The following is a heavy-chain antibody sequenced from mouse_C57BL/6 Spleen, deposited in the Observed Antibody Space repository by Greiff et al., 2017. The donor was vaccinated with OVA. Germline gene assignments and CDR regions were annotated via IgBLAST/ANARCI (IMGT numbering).Heavy chain of an antibody. CDR1: GYTFTDYY. CDR3: AIEGGGFAY. Sequence: VKLVESGAELVRPGASVKLSCKASGYTFTDYYINWVKQRPGQGLEWIARIYPGSGNTYYNEKFKGKATLTAEKSSSTAYMQLSSLTSEDSAVYFCAIEGGGFAYWGQGTLVTVSA. J-gene: IGHJ3*01. CDR2: IYPGSGNT. V-gene: IGHV1-76*01.